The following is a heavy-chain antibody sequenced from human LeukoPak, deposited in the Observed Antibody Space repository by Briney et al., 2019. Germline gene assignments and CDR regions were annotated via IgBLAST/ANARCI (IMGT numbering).Heavy chain of an antibody. CDR2: ISYDGSSK. Sequence: PGGSLRLSCAASGFTFSSYAMHWVRQAPGKGLEWVAVISYDGSSKYYADSVKGRFTISRDNSKNTLYLQMNSLRAEDTAVYYCARGPLTSGYYYMRGTPYYFDYWGQGTLVTVSS. CDR3: ARGPLTSGYYYMRGTPYYFDY. V-gene: IGHV3-30-3*01. CDR1: GFTFSSYA. D-gene: IGHD3-22*01. J-gene: IGHJ4*02.